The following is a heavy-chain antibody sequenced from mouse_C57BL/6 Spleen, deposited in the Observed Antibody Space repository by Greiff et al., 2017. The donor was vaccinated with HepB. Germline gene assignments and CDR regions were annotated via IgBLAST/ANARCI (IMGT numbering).Heavy chain of an antibody. CDR3: ANYDYDAEFAY. V-gene: IGHV5-17*01. D-gene: IGHD2-4*01. Sequence: EVQRVESGGGLVKPGGSLKLSCAASGFTFSDYGMHWVRQAPEKGLEWVAYISSGSSTIYYADTVKGRFTISRDNAKNTLFLQMTSLRSEDTAMYYCANYDYDAEFAYWGQGTLVTVSA. J-gene: IGHJ3*01. CDR2: ISSGSSTI. CDR1: GFTFSDYG.